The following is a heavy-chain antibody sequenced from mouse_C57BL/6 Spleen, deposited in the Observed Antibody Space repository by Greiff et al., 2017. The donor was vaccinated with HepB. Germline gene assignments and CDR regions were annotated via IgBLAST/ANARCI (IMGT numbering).Heavy chain of an antibody. Sequence: EVQRVESGGGLVKPGGSLKLSCAASGFTFSDYGMHWVRQAPEKGLEWVAYISSGSSTIYYADTVKGRFTISRDNAKNTLFLQMTSLRSEDTAMYYCAKIYYDYAYYFDYWGQGTTLTVSS. V-gene: IGHV5-17*01. D-gene: IGHD2-4*01. CDR2: ISSGSSTI. CDR1: GFTFSDYG. J-gene: IGHJ2*01. CDR3: AKIYYDYAYYFDY.